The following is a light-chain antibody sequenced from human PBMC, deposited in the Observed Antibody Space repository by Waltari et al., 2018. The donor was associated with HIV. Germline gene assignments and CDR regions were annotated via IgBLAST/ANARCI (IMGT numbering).Light chain of an antibody. CDR3: QSYDSSLSGSV. J-gene: IGLJ3*02. CDR2: GDN. V-gene: IGLV1-40*01. Sequence: QSVLTQPPSVSGAPGQRVTIPCTGSSSNIGARFAVHWYQQPPGTAPKLLIYGDNNRPSGVPDRFSGSKSGTSASLAITGLQAEDEADYYCQSYDSSLSGSVFGGGTKLTVL. CDR1: SSNIGARFA.